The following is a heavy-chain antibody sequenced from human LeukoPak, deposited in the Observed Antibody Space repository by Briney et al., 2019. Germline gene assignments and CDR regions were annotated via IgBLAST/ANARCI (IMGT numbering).Heavy chain of an antibody. CDR1: GGTFSSYA. CDR3: ARDKWAVNRAFDI. V-gene: IGHV1-69*04. J-gene: IGHJ3*02. Sequence: SVKVSCKASGGTFSSYAISWVRQAPGQGLEWMGRIIPILGIANYAQKFQGRVTITADKSTSTAYMELSSLRSEDTAVYYCARDKWAVNRAFDIWGQGTMVTVSS. CDR2: IIPILGIA. D-gene: IGHD2/OR15-2a*01.